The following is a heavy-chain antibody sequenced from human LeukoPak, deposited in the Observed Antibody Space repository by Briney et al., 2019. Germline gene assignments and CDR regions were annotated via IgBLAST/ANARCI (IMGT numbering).Heavy chain of an antibody. V-gene: IGHV4-34*01. J-gene: IGHJ5*02. CDR1: GGSFSGYY. D-gene: IGHD1-1*01. CDR3: ATGRLEKGFDP. Sequence: PSETLSLTCAVYGGSFSGYYWSWIRQPPGKGLEWIGEINHSGSTNYNPSLKSRVTISVDTSKNQFSLKLSSVTAADTAVYYCATGRLEKGFDPWGQGTLVTVSS. CDR2: INHSGST.